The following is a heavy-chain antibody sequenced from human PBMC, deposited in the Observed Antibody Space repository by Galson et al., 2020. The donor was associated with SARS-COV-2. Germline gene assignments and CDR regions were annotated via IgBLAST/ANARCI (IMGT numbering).Heavy chain of an antibody. V-gene: IGHV3-30*18. J-gene: IGHJ4*02. D-gene: IGHD3-22*01. Sequence: QLGESLKISCAASGFTFSSYGMHWVRQAPGKGLEWVAVISYDGSNKYYADSVKGRFTISRDNSKNTLYLQMNSLRAEDTAVYYCAKEYYYDSSGYYYPPTFDYWGQGTLVTVSS. CDR1: GFTFSSYG. CDR3: AKEYYYDSSGYYYPPTFDY. CDR2: ISYDGSNK.